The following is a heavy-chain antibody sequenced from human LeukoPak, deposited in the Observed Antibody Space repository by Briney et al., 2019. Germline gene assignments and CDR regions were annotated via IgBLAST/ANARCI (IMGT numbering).Heavy chain of an antibody. D-gene: IGHD6-19*01. CDR1: GGTFSSYA. CDR2: IIPILGIA. V-gene: IGHV1-69*04. J-gene: IGHJ6*02. Sequence: GSSVKVSCKASGGTFSSYAISWVRQAPGQGLEWMGRIIPILGIANYAQKFQGRVTITADKSTSTAYMELSSLRSEDTAVCYCARGSPVAGPSSTPRYYYYGMDVWGQGTTVTVSS. CDR3: ARGSPVAGPSSTPRYYYYGMDV.